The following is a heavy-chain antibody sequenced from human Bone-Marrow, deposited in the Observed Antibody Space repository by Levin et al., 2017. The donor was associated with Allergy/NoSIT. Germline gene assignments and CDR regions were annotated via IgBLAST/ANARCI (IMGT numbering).Heavy chain of an antibody. CDR2: ISGSGGST. CDR1: GFTFSSYA. J-gene: IGHJ4*02. Sequence: GGSLRLSCAASGFTFSSYAMSWVRQAPGKGLEWVSAISGSGGSTYYADSVKGRFTISRDNSKNTLYLQMNSLRAEDTAVYYCAKAEEKSTVTTLGNFDYWGQGTLVTVSS. D-gene: IGHD4-17*01. V-gene: IGHV3-23*01. CDR3: AKAEEKSTVTTLGNFDY.